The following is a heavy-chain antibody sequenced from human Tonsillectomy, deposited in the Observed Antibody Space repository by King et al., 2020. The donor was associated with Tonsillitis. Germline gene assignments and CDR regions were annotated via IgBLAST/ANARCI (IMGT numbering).Heavy chain of an antibody. Sequence: QLVQSGAEVKKPGASVKVSCKASGYTFTNYYMHWVRQAPGQGLEWMGIINPSGGSTSYAQKFQGRLTMTRDTSTSTVYMELSSLRSEDTAVYYCARVRGYQLSSRKGNWFDPWGQGTLVTVSS. V-gene: IGHV1-46*03. CDR1: GYTFTNYY. J-gene: IGHJ5*02. D-gene: IGHD2-2*01. CDR2: INPSGGST. CDR3: ARVRGYQLSSRKGNWFDP.